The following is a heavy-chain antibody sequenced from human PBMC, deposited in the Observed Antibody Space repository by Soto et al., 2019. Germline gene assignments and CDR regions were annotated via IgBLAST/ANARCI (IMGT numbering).Heavy chain of an antibody. D-gene: IGHD6-13*01. CDR2: ISYDGSNK. J-gene: IGHJ4*02. CDR3: ARDPNSPRIPDFIAAAGSLDY. V-gene: IGHV3-30-3*01. Sequence: QVQLVETGGGVVQPGRSLSLSCAASGFTFSSYAMHCVRQAPGKGLEWVAVISYDGSNKYYADSVKGRFTISRDNSKNTLYLQMNSLRAEDTAVYYCARDPNSPRIPDFIAAAGSLDYWGQGTLVTVSS. CDR1: GFTFSSYA.